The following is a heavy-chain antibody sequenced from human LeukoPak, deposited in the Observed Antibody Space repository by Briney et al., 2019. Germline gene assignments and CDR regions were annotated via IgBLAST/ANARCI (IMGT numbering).Heavy chain of an antibody. V-gene: IGHV4-39*07. CDR2: IYYSGST. Sequence: PSETLSLTCTVSGGSIRRSSYYWGWIRQPPGKGLEWIGSIYYSGSTYYNPSLKSRVTISVDTSKNQFSLKLSSVTAADTAVYYCARTITVTTLGDWFDPWGQGTLVTVSS. CDR1: GGSIRRSSYY. D-gene: IGHD4-17*01. CDR3: ARTITVTTLGDWFDP. J-gene: IGHJ5*02.